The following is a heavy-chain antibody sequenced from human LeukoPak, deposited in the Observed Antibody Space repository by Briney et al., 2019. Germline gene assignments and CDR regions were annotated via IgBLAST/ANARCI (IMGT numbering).Heavy chain of an antibody. J-gene: IGHJ3*02. V-gene: IGHV4-39*07. Sequence: SETLSLTCTVSGGSISSSSYYWGWIRQPPGKGLEWIGSIYYSGSTYYNPSLKSRVTISVDTSKNQFSLKLSSVTAADTAVYYCAREGITMVRQAFDIWGQGTMVTVSS. CDR1: GGSISSSSYY. CDR2: IYYSGST. CDR3: AREGITMVRQAFDI. D-gene: IGHD3-10*01.